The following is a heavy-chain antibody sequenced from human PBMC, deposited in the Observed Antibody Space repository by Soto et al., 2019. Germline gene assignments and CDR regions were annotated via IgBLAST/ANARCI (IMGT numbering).Heavy chain of an antibody. D-gene: IGHD3-3*01. J-gene: IGHJ6*02. V-gene: IGHV3-15*01. CDR3: TTVESVFGLVIPSHYYYGMDV. CDR2: IKSKTDGGTT. Sequence: PGGSLRLSCAASGFTFSNAWMSWVRQAPGKGLEWVGRIKSKTDGGTTDYAAPVKGRFTISRDDSKNTLYLQMNSLKTEDTAVYYCTTVESVFGLVIPSHYYYGMDVWGQGTTVTVSS. CDR1: GFTFSNAW.